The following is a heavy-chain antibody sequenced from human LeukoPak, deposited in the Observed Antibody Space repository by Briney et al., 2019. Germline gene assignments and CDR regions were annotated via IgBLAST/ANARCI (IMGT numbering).Heavy chain of an antibody. CDR3: ARGYSGSYYFDY. Sequence: GASLLLSCAASGFTLSSYGMSWVREAPGKGLEMASASSGSGGIIYYADSVKGRFTTSRENSKNTLYLQMNSLRAEDTAVYYCARGYSGSYYFDYWGQGTLVTVSS. D-gene: IGHD1-26*01. CDR1: GFTLSSYG. V-gene: IGHV3-23*01. J-gene: IGHJ4*02. CDR2: SSGSGGII.